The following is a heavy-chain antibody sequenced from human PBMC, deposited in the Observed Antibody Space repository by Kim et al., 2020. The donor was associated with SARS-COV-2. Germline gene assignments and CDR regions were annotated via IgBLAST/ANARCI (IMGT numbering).Heavy chain of an antibody. J-gene: IGHJ4*02. CDR2: ISYDGSNK. CDR3: AKAEYYYDSSGYYYFDY. CDR1: GFTFSSYG. Sequence: GGSLRLSCAASGFTFSSYGMHWVRQAPGKGLEWVAVISYDGSNKYYADSVKGRFTISRDNSKNTLYLQMNSLRAEDTAVYYYAKAEYYYDSSGYYYFDYWGQGTLVTVSS. V-gene: IGHV3-30*18. D-gene: IGHD3-22*01.